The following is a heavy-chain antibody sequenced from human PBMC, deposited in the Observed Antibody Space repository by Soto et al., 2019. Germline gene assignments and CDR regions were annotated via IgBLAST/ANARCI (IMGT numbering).Heavy chain of an antibody. V-gene: IGHV4-61*01. J-gene: IGHJ5*02. Sequence: PSETLSLTCTVSGASVSSASFYWIWILHAPGKGLEWIGFIYFRGSTNYNPSLKSRVTMSIDTTKNQFSLKLRSVTPADTAVYFCARVNSGRNWFDPWGQGTLVTVSS. D-gene: IGHD6-19*01. CDR2: IYFRGST. CDR3: ARVNSGRNWFDP. CDR1: GASVSSASFY.